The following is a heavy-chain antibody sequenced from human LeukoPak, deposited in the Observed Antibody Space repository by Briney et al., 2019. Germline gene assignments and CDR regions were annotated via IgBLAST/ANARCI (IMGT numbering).Heavy chain of an antibody. CDR2: INPNSGGT. D-gene: IGHD6-19*01. J-gene: IGHJ4*02. Sequence: APVKVSCKASGYTFTGYYMHWVRQAPGQGLEWMGWINPNSGGTNYAQKFQGRVTMTRDTSISTAYMELSRLRSDDTAVYYCARVRRYSSGWYGFPRAFDYWGQGTLVTVSS. CDR1: GYTFTGYY. V-gene: IGHV1-2*02. CDR3: ARVRRYSSGWYGFPRAFDY.